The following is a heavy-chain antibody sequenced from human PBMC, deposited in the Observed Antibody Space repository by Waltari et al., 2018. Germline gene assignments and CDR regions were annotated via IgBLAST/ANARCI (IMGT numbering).Heavy chain of an antibody. Sequence: QVQLQESGPGLVKPSETLSLTCTVSGGSISSYYWSWIRQPPGKGLEWIGYIYHSGSTYYNRSLKRRVTISGDTSKNQFSLKLSSVTAADTAVYYCARRYDFWSGPPDYWGQGTLVTVSS. CDR2: IYHSGST. CDR3: ARRYDFWSGPPDY. D-gene: IGHD3-3*01. CDR1: GGSISSYY. J-gene: IGHJ4*02. V-gene: IGHV4-59*08.